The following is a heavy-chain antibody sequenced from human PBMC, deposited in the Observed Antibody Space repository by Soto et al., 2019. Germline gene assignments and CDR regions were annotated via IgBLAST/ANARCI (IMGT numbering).Heavy chain of an antibody. V-gene: IGHV4-34*01. CDR1: GGSFSGYY. CDR2: INHSGST. CDR3: ARIDGYCSSTSCRDYYYYYMDV. J-gene: IGHJ6*03. D-gene: IGHD2-2*01. Sequence: QVQLQQWGAGLLKPSETLSLTCAVYGGSFSGYYWSWIRQPPGKGLEWIGEINHSGSTNYNPSLKSRASTSVDTSKNQFSLKVSCVTAADTAVYYCARIDGYCSSTSCRDYYYYYMDVWGKGTTVTVSS.